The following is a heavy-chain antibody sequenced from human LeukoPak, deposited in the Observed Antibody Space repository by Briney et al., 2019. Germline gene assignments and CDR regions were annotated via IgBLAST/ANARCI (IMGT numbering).Heavy chain of an antibody. CDR3: ARDHDYYGSGDYYPDY. CDR1: GFTFSTYA. D-gene: IGHD3-10*01. CDR2: ISYDGSNK. Sequence: GGSLRLSCAASGFTFSTYAMHWVRQAPGKGLEWVAVISYDGSNKYYADSVKGRFTISRDNSKNTLFVQMNSLRAEDTAFYYCARDHDYYGSGDYYPDYWGQGTLVTVSS. J-gene: IGHJ4*02. V-gene: IGHV3-30-3*01.